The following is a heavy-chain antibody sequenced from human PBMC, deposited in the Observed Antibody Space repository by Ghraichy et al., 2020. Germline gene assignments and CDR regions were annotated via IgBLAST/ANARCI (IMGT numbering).Heavy chain of an antibody. CDR3: ARRAGMPKNYYGSGSYIYYYYYYYMDV. V-gene: IGHV4-39*01. Sequence: SETLSLTCTVSGGSISSSSYYWGWIRQPPGKGLEWIGSIYYSGSTYYNPSLKSRVTISVDTSKNQFSLKLSSVTAADTAVYYCARRAGMPKNYYGSGSYIYYYYYYYMDVWGKGTTVTVSS. D-gene: IGHD3-10*01. CDR2: IYYSGST. J-gene: IGHJ6*03. CDR1: GGSISSSSYY.